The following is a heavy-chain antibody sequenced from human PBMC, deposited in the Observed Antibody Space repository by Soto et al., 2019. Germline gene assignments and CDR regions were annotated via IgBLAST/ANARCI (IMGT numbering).Heavy chain of an antibody. CDR2: ISSHGVST. CDR1: GFSFSTNH. J-gene: IGHJ4*02. V-gene: IGHV3-23*01. D-gene: IGHD7-27*01. CDR3: AKDRNWGGGDY. Sequence: EVQLLESGGGLVQPGGSLRLSCVASGFSFSTNHMSWVRQAPGKGLDWVSTISSHGVSTYFADSVKGRFTISRDNSMNTLYLQMNSLRAEDTALYFCAKDRNWGGGDYWGPGTLVTVSS.